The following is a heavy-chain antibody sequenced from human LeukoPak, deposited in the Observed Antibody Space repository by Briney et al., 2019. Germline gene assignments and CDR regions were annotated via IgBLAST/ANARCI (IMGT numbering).Heavy chain of an antibody. CDR3: AGGRSGNYGLFDY. V-gene: IGHV3-74*01. CDR1: GFTFSGYW. CDR2: ISTDGSST. D-gene: IGHD1-26*01. J-gene: IGHJ4*02. Sequence: PGGSLRLSCAASGFTFSGYWTHWVRQAPGKGLVWVSRISTDGSSTNYADSVEGRFTISRDNAKNTLYLQMNSLRADDTAVYYCAGGRSGNYGLFDYWGQGTLVTVSS.